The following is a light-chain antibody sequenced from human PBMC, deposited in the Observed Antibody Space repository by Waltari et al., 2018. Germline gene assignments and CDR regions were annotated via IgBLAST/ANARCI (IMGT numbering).Light chain of an antibody. J-gene: IGLJ2*01. CDR2: DND. CDR3: GTWDDSLSGGV. Sequence: QSVLTQPPSVSAAPGQKVTISCSGRSSNIGNTRVAWYQQAPGTAPKLLIYDNDTRPSGVPDRFAGSKSGTSATLGISGLQTGDEADYYCGTWDDSLSGGVFGGGTKLTVL. V-gene: IGLV1-51*01. CDR1: SSNIGNTR.